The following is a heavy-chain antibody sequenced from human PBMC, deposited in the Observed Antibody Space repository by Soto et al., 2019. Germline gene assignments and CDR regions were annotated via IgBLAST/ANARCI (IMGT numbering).Heavy chain of an antibody. Sequence: GGSLRLSCSASGFTFTSYAMHWVRQAPGKGLEFVSAISSYGADTYYAGSVKGRFAISRDNSKNTLYLQMSSLRAEDTALYYCVKEGYMRSDWYGQFDYWGQGALVTVS. CDR2: ISSYGADT. V-gene: IGHV3-64D*06. CDR1: GFTFTSYA. J-gene: IGHJ4*02. D-gene: IGHD6-19*01. CDR3: VKEGYMRSDWYGQFDY.